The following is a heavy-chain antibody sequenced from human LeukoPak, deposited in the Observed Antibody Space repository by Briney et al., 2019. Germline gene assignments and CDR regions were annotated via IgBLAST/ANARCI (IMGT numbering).Heavy chain of an antibody. J-gene: IGHJ4*02. V-gene: IGHV5-51*07. CDR2: IYPGDSDT. Sequence: GESLKISCEVSGYSFPNYWIAWVHQVPGKGLEWMAIIYPGDSDTRYHPSFQGQVTISADKSINTAYLQWSSLKASDTAIYYCARPKTLGGYNYEFEFWGQGTLVTVSS. CDR1: GYSFPNYW. CDR3: ARPKTLGGYNYEFEF. D-gene: IGHD5-18*01.